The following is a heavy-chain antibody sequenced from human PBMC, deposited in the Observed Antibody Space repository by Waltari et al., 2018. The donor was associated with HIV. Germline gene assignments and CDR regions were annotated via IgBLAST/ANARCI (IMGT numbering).Heavy chain of an antibody. J-gene: IGHJ6*02. Sequence: RMVESGGALVRPGGSLRLPGAALGFPLVSHRMNGFSRAPGKGLEWVSYISGTNSKIYYGDSMKGRFTISRDNAKNSLYLQMNSLRVEDTAVYYCARCGGDGRYGMDVWGQGTTVTVSS. CDR2: ISGTNSKI. D-gene: IGHD2-21*02. CDR1: GFPLVSHR. CDR3: ARCGGDGRYGMDV. V-gene: IGHV3-48*04.